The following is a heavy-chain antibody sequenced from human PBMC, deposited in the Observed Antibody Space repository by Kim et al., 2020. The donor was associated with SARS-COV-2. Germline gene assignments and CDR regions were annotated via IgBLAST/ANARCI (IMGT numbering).Heavy chain of an antibody. CDR2: INHSGST. Sequence: SETLSLTCAVYGGSFSGYYWSWIRQPPGKGLEWIGEINHSGSTNYNPSLKSRVTISVDTSKNQFSLKLSSVTAADTAVYYCASGLRYPTTVSNWFDPWG. V-gene: IGHV4-34*01. D-gene: IGHD4-17*01. J-gene: IGHJ5*02. CDR1: GGSFSGYY. CDR3: ASGLRYPTTVSNWFDP.